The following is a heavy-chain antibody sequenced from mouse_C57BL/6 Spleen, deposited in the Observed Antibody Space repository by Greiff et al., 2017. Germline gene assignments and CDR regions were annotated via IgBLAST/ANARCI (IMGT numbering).Heavy chain of an antibody. D-gene: IGHD2-4*01. CDR3: ARIEGDYDYAMDY. V-gene: IGHV8-8*01. Sequence: QVTLKVSGPGILQPSQTLSLTCSFSGFSLSTFGMGVGWIRQPSGKDLEWLAHTWWGDDKYYNPALKSRHTISNDTSNNPLFLKIANVDTADTATYYCARIEGDYDYAMDYWGQGTSVTVSS. J-gene: IGHJ4*01. CDR2: TWWGDDK. CDR1: GFSLSTFGMG.